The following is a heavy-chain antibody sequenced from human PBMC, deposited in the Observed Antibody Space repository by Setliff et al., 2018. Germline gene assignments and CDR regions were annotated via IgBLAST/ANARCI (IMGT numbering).Heavy chain of an antibody. J-gene: IGHJ4*02. CDR3: ARQPSSGAYYNPRPYYFDY. CDR2: VHFGGDT. Sequence: TLSLTCTVSGGGSINNYYWSWVRQSPGKGLEWIGFVHFGGDTNYNPSLKSRVTMSADTSNNQFSLNLRSVTAADTAVYFCARQPSSGAYYNPRPYYFDYWGQGTLVTVSS. V-gene: IGHV4-59*08. CDR1: GGGSINNYY. D-gene: IGHD3-10*01.